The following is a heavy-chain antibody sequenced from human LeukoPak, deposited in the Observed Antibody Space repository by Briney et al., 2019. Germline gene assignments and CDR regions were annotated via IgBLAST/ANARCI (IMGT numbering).Heavy chain of an antibody. V-gene: IGHV4-61*01. J-gene: IGHJ4*02. CDR3: ARDYSGSLDY. Sequence: SETLSLTCTVSGGSLSSAHGWSWIRQPPGKGLEWIGYSQNSGCTNCNPSLESRVTISVDTSKNQFSLKLSSVTAADTAVYYCARDYSGSLDYWGQGTLVTVSS. CDR1: GGSLSSAHG. D-gene: IGHD3-10*01. CDR2: SQNSGCT.